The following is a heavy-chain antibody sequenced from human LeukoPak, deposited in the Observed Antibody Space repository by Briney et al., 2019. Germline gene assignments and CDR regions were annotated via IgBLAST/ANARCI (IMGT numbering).Heavy chain of an antibody. Sequence: SQTLSLTCAISGDSVSTNNTAWNWIRQSPSRGLEWLGRTYYRSKWYSNYAVSVRSRITINPDTSTNQFSLQLNSVTPEDTAVYYCARDLWSHSIWSGYLNWFDPWGQGTLVTVSS. V-gene: IGHV6-1*01. D-gene: IGHD3-3*01. CDR1: GDSVSTNNTA. CDR2: TYYRSKWYS. CDR3: ARDLWSHSIWSGYLNWFDP. J-gene: IGHJ5*02.